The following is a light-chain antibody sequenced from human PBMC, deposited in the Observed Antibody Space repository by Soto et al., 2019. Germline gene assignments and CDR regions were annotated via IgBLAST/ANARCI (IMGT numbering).Light chain of an antibody. J-gene: IGKJ4*01. V-gene: IGKV3-20*01. Sequence: EIVLTQSPGTLSLSPGERATLSCRASQSVGRNYLAWYQQKPGQAPRLLIHGASSRATGIPDRFSGSGSGTHFILTISRLEPDDFAVYYCQQYASSPLTFGGGNKVQIK. CDR3: QQYASSPLT. CDR2: GAS. CDR1: QSVGRNY.